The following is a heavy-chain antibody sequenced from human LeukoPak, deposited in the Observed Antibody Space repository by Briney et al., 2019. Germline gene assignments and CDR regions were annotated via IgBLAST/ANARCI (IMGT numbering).Heavy chain of an antibody. D-gene: IGHD2-15*01. CDR3: ARDRCSGGSCYTVYFDY. V-gene: IGHV3-20*04. CDR2: INWNGGST. CDR1: GFTFDDYG. Sequence: PGGSLRLSCAASGFTFDDYGMSWVRQAPGKGLEWVSGINWNGGSTGYADSVKGRFTISRDNAKNSLYLQMNSLRAEDTAVYYCARDRCSGGSCYTVYFDYWGQGTLVTVSS. J-gene: IGHJ4*02.